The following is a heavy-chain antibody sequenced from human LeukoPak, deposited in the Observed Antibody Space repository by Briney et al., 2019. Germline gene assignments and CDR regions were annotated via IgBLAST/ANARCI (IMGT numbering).Heavy chain of an antibody. CDR2: IYYSGST. Sequence: SETLSLTCTVSGVSISTYYWSWIRQPPGKGLDWIGYIYYSGSTNYNPSLKSRVTISVNTSKNQFSLKLSSVTAADTAVYYCARVRCSGGSCYDFDYWGQGTLVTVSS. CDR3: ARVRCSGGSCYDFDY. V-gene: IGHV4-59*01. J-gene: IGHJ4*02. D-gene: IGHD2-15*01. CDR1: GVSISTYY.